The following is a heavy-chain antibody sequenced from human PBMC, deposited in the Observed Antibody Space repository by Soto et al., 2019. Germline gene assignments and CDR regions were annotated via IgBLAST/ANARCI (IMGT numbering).Heavy chain of an antibody. CDR2: INYSGATT. J-gene: IGHJ4*02. V-gene: IGHV3-23*01. Sequence: PGGSLRLSCAASGFAFSNSAMGWVRQAPGKGLLWLSLINYSGATTYYADSVKGRFTISRDNSINTLYLQINSLRAEDTAVYYCATQDFRGPTGTTWGQGTLVTVSS. CDR1: GFAFSNSA. CDR3: ATQDFRGPTGTT. D-gene: IGHD1-1*01.